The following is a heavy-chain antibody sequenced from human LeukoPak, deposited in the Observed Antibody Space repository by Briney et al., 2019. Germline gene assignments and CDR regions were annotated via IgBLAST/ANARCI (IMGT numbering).Heavy chain of an antibody. CDR3: TPGWRSGTDWTLYGRDV. Sequence: GGSLRLSCAASGFTFNNACMIWVRQASGQGLEWVVRITSEIDRATTDYAAPVKDRFTISRDDSKNTLFLQMNSLRTEDTGVYYCTPGWRSGTDWTLYGRDVWGEGTTVSVSS. CDR1: GFTFNNAC. CDR2: ITSEIDRATT. V-gene: IGHV3-15*01. D-gene: IGHD2-21*01. J-gene: IGHJ6*04.